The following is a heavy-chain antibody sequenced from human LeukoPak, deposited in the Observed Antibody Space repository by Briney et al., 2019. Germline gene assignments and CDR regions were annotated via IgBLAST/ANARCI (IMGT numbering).Heavy chain of an antibody. D-gene: IGHD2-15*01. J-gene: IGHJ6*04. CDR3: ARDDLYCSGGSCYSDV. CDR1: GFTFSSYS. Sequence: PGGSLRLSCAASGFTFSSYSMNWVRQAPGKGLEWVSSISSSSSYIYYADSVKGRFTISRDNAKNSLYLQMNSLRAEDTAVYYCARDDLYCSGGSCYSDVWGKGTTVTVSS. V-gene: IGHV3-21*01. CDR2: ISSSSSYI.